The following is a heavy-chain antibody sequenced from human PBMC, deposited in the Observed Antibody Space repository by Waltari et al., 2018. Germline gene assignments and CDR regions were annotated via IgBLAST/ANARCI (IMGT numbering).Heavy chain of an antibody. J-gene: IGHJ3*02. CDR3: ARVSPANYAFDI. Sequence: QVHLQESGPGLVKASETLSLTCAVSGSSISSDNFWGWIRQPPGKGLEWIGNIYHSGNTYYNPSLQSRVTILVDKSKNQFSLKLSSVTAADTAVYHCARVSPANYAFDIWGQGTMVTVSS. CDR2: IYHSGNT. CDR1: GSSISSDNF. D-gene: IGHD2-2*01. V-gene: IGHV4-38-2*01.